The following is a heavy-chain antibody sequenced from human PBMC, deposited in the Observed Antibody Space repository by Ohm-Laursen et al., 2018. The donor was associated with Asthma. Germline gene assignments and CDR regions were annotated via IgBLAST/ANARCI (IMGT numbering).Heavy chain of an antibody. J-gene: IGHJ4*02. Sequence: SLRLSCAASGFTFGDYGMHWVRQAPGKGLEWVTVISYDGGNKYYADSVEGRFTISRDNSKNTLYLHMNSLRVEDTAVYYCVREDYYGSGSCDSWGQGTLVTVSS. V-gene: IGHV3-30*03. D-gene: IGHD3-10*01. CDR2: ISYDGGNK. CDR1: GFTFGDYG. CDR3: VREDYYGSGSCDS.